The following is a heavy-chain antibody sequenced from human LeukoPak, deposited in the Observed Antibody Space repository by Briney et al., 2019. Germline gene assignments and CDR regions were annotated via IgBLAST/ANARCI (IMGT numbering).Heavy chain of an antibody. V-gene: IGHV4-34*01. CDR2: INHSGST. J-gene: IGHJ3*02. D-gene: IGHD3-10*01. CDR1: GGSFSGYY. Sequence: SETLSLTCAVYGGSFSGYYWSWIRQPPGKGLEWSGEINHSGSTNYNPSLKSRVTISVGTSKNQFSLKLSSVTAADTAVYYCARGRYGSGSFNAFDIWGQGTMVTVSS. CDR3: ARGRYGSGSFNAFDI.